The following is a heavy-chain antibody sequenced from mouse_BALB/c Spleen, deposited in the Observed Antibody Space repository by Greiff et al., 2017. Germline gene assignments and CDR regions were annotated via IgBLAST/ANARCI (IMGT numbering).Heavy chain of an antibody. D-gene: IGHD1-1*01. V-gene: IGHV5-12-2*01. CDR3: ARHGYYGSRDYFDY. CDR2: ISNGGGST. Sequence: EVKLVESGGGLVQPGGSLKLSCAASGFTFSSYTMSWVRQTPEKRLEWVAYISNGGGSTYYPDTVKGRFTISRDNAKNTLYLQMSSLKSEDTAMYYCARHGYYGSRDYFDYWGQGTTLTVSS. J-gene: IGHJ2*01. CDR1: GFTFSSYT.